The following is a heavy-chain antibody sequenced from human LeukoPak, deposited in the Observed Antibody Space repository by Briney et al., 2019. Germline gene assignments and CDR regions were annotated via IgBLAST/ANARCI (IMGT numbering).Heavy chain of an antibody. Sequence: SETLSLTCTVSGGSISSYYWSWIRQPAGKGLEWIGRINTSGSTNYNPSLKSRVTMSVDTSKNQFSLKLSSVTAADTAVYYCARGRYNWNPYYYYMDVWGKGTTVTVSS. CDR1: GGSISSYY. CDR3: ARGRYNWNPYYYYMDV. V-gene: IGHV4-4*07. CDR2: INTSGST. J-gene: IGHJ6*03. D-gene: IGHD1-20*01.